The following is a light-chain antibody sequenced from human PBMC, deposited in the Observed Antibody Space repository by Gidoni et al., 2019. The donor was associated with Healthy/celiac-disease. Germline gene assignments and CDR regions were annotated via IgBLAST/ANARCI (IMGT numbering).Light chain of an antibody. CDR3: QSYDSSVSDAV. CDR2: GNS. J-gene: IGLJ2*01. Sequence: QSVLTQPPSVSGAPGQRVTISCTGSSSNIGAGYDVHWYQQLPGTAPKLLIYGNSNRPSGVPDRFSGSKSGTSASLAITGLQAEDEADYYCQSYDSSVSDAVFGEGT. V-gene: IGLV1-40*01. CDR1: SSNIGAGYD.